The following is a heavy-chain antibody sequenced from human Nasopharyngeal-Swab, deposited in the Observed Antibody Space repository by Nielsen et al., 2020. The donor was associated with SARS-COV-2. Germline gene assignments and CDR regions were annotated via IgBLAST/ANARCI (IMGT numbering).Heavy chain of an antibody. J-gene: IGHJ5*02. V-gene: IGHV3-21*01. CDR3: ARDLRSGWNWFDP. D-gene: IGHD6-19*01. CDR1: GFTFSSYS. CDR2: ISSSSSYI. Sequence: GESLKISCAASGFTFSSYSMNWVCQAPGKGLEWVSSISSSSSYIYYADSVKGRFTISRDNAKNSLYLQMNSLRAEDTAVYYCARDLRSGWNWFDPWGQGTLVTVSS.